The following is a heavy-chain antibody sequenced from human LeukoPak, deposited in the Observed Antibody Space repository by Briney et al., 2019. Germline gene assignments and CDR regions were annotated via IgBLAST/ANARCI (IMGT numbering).Heavy chain of an antibody. D-gene: IGHD3-16*01. J-gene: IGHJ4*02. V-gene: IGHV3-7*02. CDR2: IKQDGSEK. Sequence: GGSLRLSCAASGFTISTYWMSWVRQAPGKGLEWVANIKQDGSEKYFVDSVKGRFTISRDNSKNTVYLQMNTLRDEDTAVYYCARAVGPFDYWGQGTLVTVSS. CDR3: ARAVGPFDY. CDR1: GFTISTYW.